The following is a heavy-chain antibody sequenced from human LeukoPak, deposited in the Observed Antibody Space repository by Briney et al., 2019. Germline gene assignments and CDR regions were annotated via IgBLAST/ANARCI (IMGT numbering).Heavy chain of an antibody. Sequence: SETLSLTCTVSGGSLSSGDYYWSWIRQPPGKGPEWIGYIYYSGSTYYNPSLKSRVTISVDTSKNQFSLKLSSVTAADTAVYYCARVEAMELFDYWGQGTLVTVSS. J-gene: IGHJ4*02. D-gene: IGHD1-7*01. CDR2: IYYSGST. CDR3: ARVEAMELFDY. V-gene: IGHV4-30-4*01. CDR1: GGSLSSGDYY.